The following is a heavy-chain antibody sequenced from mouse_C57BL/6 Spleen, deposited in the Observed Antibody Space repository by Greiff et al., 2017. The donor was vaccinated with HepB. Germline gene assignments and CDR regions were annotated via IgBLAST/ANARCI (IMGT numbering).Heavy chain of an antibody. V-gene: IGHV1-72*01. CDR3: ARKYYGSSPYAMDY. D-gene: IGHD1-1*01. Sequence: QVQLQQPGAELVKPGASVKLSCKASGYTFTSYWMHWVKQSPGRGLEWIGTIDPNSGGTKYNEKFKSKATLTVYKPSSTAYLQLSSMTSEDSAVYYCARKYYGSSPYAMDYWGQGTSVTVSS. CDR2: IDPNSGGT. CDR1: GYTFTSYW. J-gene: IGHJ4*01.